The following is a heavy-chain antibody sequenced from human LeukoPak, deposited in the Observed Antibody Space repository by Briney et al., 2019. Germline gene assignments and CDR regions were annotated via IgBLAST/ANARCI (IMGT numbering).Heavy chain of an antibody. Sequence: GGSLRLSCTASGFNPSNYWMTWVRQAPGRGLEWVADINQDEREKYYVDSVKGRFTISRDNSKNTLYLQMNSLRAEDTAVYYCAREKTYYDILTGQRGPDYGMDVWGQGTTVTVSS. CDR2: INQDEREK. V-gene: IGHV3-7*01. J-gene: IGHJ6*02. CDR1: GFNPSNYW. CDR3: AREKTYYDILTGQRGPDYGMDV. D-gene: IGHD3-9*01.